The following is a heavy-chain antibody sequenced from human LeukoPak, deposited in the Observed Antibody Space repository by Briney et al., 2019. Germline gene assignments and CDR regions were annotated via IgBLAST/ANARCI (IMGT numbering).Heavy chain of an antibody. V-gene: IGHV1-46*01. CDR2: INPSGGST. J-gene: IGHJ5*02. CDR1: GYTFTSNY. Sequence: ASVKVSCKASGYTFTSNYMHWVRQAPGQGLEWMGIINPSGGSTSYAQKFQGTVTMTRDTSTSTAYMELSSLRSKDTAVYYCASSDSSGYYYGNWFDPWGQGTLVTVSS. D-gene: IGHD3-22*01. CDR3: ASSDSSGYYYGNWFDP.